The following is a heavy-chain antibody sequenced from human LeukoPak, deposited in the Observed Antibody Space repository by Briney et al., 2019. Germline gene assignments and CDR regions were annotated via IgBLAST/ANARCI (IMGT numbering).Heavy chain of an antibody. J-gene: IGHJ3*02. D-gene: IGHD6-19*01. V-gene: IGHV3-21*01. CDR1: GFTFSNYN. CDR3: SGSGWTTDAFDI. Sequence: AGSLRVSCAASGFTFSNYNMNWVRQAPGKGLEWVSSITTTSTYIYYADSVKGRFTISRDNAKNSLYLQMNSLRAEDTAVYYCSGSGWTTDAFDIWGQGTMVIVS. CDR2: ITTTSTYI.